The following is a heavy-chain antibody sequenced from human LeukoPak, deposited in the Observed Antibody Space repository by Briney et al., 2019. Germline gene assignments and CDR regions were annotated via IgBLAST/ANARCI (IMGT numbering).Heavy chain of an antibody. V-gene: IGHV4-30-2*01. CDR3: ARGDGSGSGRWFDP. CDR2: IYHTGST. D-gene: IGHD3-10*01. CDR1: GASISSGTYS. Sequence: SQTLSLTCTVSGASISSGTYSWSWIRQPPGEGLEWIGYIYHTGSTYYNPSLKGRVTISVDGSKNQFSLNLNFVTAADTALYYCARGDGSGSGRWFDPWGQGTLITVSS. J-gene: IGHJ5*02.